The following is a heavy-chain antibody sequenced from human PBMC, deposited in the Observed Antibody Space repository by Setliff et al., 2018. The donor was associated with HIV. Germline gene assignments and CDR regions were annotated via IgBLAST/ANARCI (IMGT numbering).Heavy chain of an antibody. Sequence: PSETLSLTCTVSGDSLSSGDYYWSWIRQPPGRGLEWVGYVYHTGATYCNPSLRSRLTLSVDTSTNQFSLRLSSLTAADTAVYYCARGNTGFDYWGRGSLVTVSS. J-gene: IGHJ4*02. CDR3: ARGNTGFDY. CDR2: VYHTGAT. V-gene: IGHV4-30-4*08. CDR1: GDSLSSGDYY.